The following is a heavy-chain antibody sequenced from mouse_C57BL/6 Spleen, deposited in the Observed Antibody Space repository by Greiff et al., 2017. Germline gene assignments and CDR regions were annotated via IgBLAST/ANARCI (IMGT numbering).Heavy chain of an antibody. V-gene: IGHV6-3*01. CDR3: TGGGRWFAY. J-gene: IGHJ3*01. CDR1: GFTFSNYW. Sequence: EVKLMESGGGLVQPGGSMKLSCVASGFTFSNYWMNWVRQSPEKGLEWVAQIRLKSDNYATNYAESVKGRFTISRDDSKSSVYLQMNNLRAEDTGIYYCTGGGRWFAYWGQGTLVTVSA. CDR2: IRLKSDNYAT.